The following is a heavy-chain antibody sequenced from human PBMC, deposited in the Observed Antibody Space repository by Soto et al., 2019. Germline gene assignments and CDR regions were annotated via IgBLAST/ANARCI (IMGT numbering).Heavy chain of an antibody. CDR3: ARVHSYQLLYFDY. CDR2: IYSGGST. CDR1: GFTVSSNY. V-gene: IGHV3-53*01. D-gene: IGHD2-2*01. J-gene: IGHJ4*02. Sequence: EVQLVESGGGLIQPGGSLRLSCAASGFTVSSNYMSWVRQAPGKGLEWVSVIYSGGSTYYADSVKGRFTISRDNSKNTLYLQMNSLRDEDTAVYYCARVHSYQLLYFDYWGQGTLVTVSS.